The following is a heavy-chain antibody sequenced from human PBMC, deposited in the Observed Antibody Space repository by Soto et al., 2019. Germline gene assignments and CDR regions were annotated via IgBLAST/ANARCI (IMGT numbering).Heavy chain of an antibody. D-gene: IGHD2-15*01. CDR1: GFTFSSYA. J-gene: IGHJ6*02. CDR3: AKLVAANFYYYPGMDV. CDR2: TSGSGGST. Sequence: PGGSLRLSCAASGFTFSSYAMSWVRQAPGKGLEWVSATSGSGGSTYYADSVKGRFTISRDNSKNTLYLQMNSLRAEDTAVYYCAKLVAANFYYYPGMDVWGQGTTVTVSS. V-gene: IGHV3-23*01.